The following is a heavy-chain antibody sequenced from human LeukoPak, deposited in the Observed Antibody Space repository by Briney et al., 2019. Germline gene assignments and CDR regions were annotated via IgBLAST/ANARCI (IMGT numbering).Heavy chain of an antibody. CDR1: GFTLSSYA. D-gene: IGHD3-22*01. Sequence: GSLRIFCAASGFTLSSYAMGWVRPAPGEGLELVSAISGSGGSTYYADSVKGRFTISRDNSKNTLYLQMNSLRAEDTAVYYCANGPGYYDSSGYGYWGQGTLVTVSS. J-gene: IGHJ4*02. V-gene: IGHV3-23*01. CDR2: ISGSGGST. CDR3: ANGPGYYDSSGYGY.